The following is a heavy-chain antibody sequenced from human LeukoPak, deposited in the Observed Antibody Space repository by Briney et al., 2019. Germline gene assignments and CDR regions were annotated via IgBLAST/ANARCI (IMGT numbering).Heavy chain of an antibody. Sequence: GGSLRLSCAASGYSFSIYWMSGVRQAPGKGLEWVANINQDGSEIYYVDSVKGRFTMSRDNAKNTLYLQMNRLRAEDTAVYYCARESYCSGGSCYTGRSFDIWGQGTMVTVSS. CDR3: ARESYCSGGSCYTGRSFDI. D-gene: IGHD2-15*01. CDR1: GYSFSIYW. J-gene: IGHJ3*02. V-gene: IGHV3-7*01. CDR2: INQDGSEI.